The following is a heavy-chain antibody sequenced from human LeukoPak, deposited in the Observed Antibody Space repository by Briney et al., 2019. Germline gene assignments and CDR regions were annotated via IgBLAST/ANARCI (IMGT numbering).Heavy chain of an antibody. CDR2: IIPILGIA. V-gene: IGHV1-69*04. CDR1: GGTFSSYA. D-gene: IGHD3-10*01. Sequence: SVKVSCKASGGTFSSYAISWVRQAPGQELEWMGRIIPILGIANYAQKFQGRVTITADKSTSTAYMELNSLRSEDTAVYYCARDRYPYGSGSYYNPTVDYWGQGTLVTVSS. J-gene: IGHJ4*02. CDR3: ARDRYPYGSGSYYNPTVDY.